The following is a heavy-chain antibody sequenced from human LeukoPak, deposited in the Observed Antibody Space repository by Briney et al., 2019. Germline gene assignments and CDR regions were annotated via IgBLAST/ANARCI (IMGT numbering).Heavy chain of an antibody. D-gene: IGHD6-13*01. CDR1: GFTFSSYA. V-gene: IGHV3-23*01. CDR3: ARAGSSSWDGRRMNFDP. CDR2: ISSSGAT. J-gene: IGHJ5*02. Sequence: GGSLRLSCAASGFTFSSYAMSWIRQAPGKGLEWVSAISSSGATYYTDSVKGRFTISRDNSKNSLYLQMNSLRAEDTAVYYCARAGSSSWDGRRMNFDPWGQGTLVTVSS.